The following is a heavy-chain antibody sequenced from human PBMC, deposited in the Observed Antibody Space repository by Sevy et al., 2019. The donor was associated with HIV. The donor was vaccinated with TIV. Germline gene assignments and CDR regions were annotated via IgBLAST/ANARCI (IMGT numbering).Heavy chain of an antibody. Sequence: ASVKVSCKVSGCTLTAFAMHWVRQAPGKGLEWMGTFDPEDDERIYAQKFQGRVSMTEDTSADTAYMELSSLRSEETAIYYCATTKDYYDSSAYPVDYWGQGTLVTVSS. J-gene: IGHJ4*02. CDR2: FDPEDDER. CDR3: ATTKDYYDSSAYPVDY. V-gene: IGHV1-24*01. D-gene: IGHD3-22*01. CDR1: GCTLTAFA.